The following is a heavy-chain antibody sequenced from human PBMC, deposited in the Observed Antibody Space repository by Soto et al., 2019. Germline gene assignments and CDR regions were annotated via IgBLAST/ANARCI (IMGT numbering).Heavy chain of an antibody. V-gene: IGHV1-69*02. CDR1: GGTFSSYT. D-gene: IGHD2-15*01. CDR2: IIPILGIA. Sequence: ASVKVSCKASGGTFSSYTISWVRQAPGQGLEWMGRIIPILGIANYAQKFQGRVTITADKSTSTAYMELSSLRSEDTAVYYCARGYCSGGSCTPYNWFDPWGQGTLVTVSS. J-gene: IGHJ5*02. CDR3: ARGYCSGGSCTPYNWFDP.